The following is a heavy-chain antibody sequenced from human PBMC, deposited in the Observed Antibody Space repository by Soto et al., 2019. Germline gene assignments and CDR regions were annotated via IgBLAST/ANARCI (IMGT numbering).Heavy chain of an antibody. CDR1: GFKFSNYA. CDR3: AKDRRAGGNSAFYFDF. J-gene: IGHJ4*02. V-gene: IGHV3-23*01. Sequence: GGSLRLSCAASGFKFSNYAMSWVRQAPGKGLEWVSLISATGGGTYYADSVKGRFTISRDNSHNTLYLQVHSLTAEDTAAYYCAKDRRAGGNSAFYFDFWGQGAQVTVSS. CDR2: ISATGGGT. D-gene: IGHD3-16*01.